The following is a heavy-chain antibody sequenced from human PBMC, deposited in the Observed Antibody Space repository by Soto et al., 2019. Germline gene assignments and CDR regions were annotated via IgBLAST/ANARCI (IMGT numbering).Heavy chain of an antibody. CDR1: GGTFSSYA. D-gene: IGHD3-10*01. Sequence: GASVKVSCKASGGTFSSYAISWVRQAPGQGLEWMGGIIPIFGTANYAQKFQGRVTITAEESTITAYMDLSSLRSEDTAVYYCAATGGITMVRGVDAFDIWGQGTMVTVPS. J-gene: IGHJ3*02. CDR3: AATGGITMVRGVDAFDI. CDR2: IIPIFGTA. V-gene: IGHV1-69*13.